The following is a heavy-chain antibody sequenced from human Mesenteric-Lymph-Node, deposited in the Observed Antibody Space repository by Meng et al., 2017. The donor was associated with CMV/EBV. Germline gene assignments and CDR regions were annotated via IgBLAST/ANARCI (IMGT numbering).Heavy chain of an antibody. CDR2: IHHTGSS. CDR3: ATQALQSADSRY. Sequence: SETLSLTCTVSGGSISSYYWSWIRQPPGKGLEWIGAIHHTGSSDYNPSLKSRATMSVDKAKNQFSLDLISVTAADTAVYYCATQALQSADSRYWGQGTLVTVSS. CDR1: GGSISSYY. V-gene: IGHV4-59*04. J-gene: IGHJ4*02. D-gene: IGHD2-21*01.